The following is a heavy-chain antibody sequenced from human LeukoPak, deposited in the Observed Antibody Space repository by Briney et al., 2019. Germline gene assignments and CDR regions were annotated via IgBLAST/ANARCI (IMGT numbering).Heavy chain of an antibody. D-gene: IGHD3-22*01. J-gene: IGHJ4*02. V-gene: IGHV3-30*04. CDR2: ISYDGNNK. CDR3: AGGNYDSSGYYLGSDY. Sequence: GGSLRLSCAASGFTFSSYAMHWVRQAPGRGLEWVAVISYDGNNKYYADSVKGRFTISRDNSKNTLYLQVNSLRAEDTAVCYCAGGNYDSSGYYLGSDYWGQGTLVTVSS. CDR1: GFTFSSYA.